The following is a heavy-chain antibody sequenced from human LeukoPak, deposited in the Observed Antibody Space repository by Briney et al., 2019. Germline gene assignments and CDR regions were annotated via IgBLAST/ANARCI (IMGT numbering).Heavy chain of an antibody. Sequence: GGSLRLSCAASGFTFDDYAMHWVRQAPGKGLEWVSGISWNSGSIGYADSVKGRFTISRDNAKNSLYLQMNSLRAEDTALYYCAKDILWFGELLSGPFDYWGQGTLVTVSS. CDR3: AKDILWFGELLSGPFDY. V-gene: IGHV3-9*01. CDR1: GFTFDDYA. J-gene: IGHJ4*02. D-gene: IGHD3-10*01. CDR2: ISWNSGSI.